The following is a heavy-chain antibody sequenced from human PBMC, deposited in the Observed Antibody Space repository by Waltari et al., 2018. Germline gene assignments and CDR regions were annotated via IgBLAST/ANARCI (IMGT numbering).Heavy chain of an antibody. D-gene: IGHD3-22*01. Sequence: QVQLQQWGAGLLKPSETLSLTCAVYGGSFSGYYWSWIRQPPGKGLEWIGEINHSGSTNYNPSLKSRVTISVDTSKNQFSLKLSSVTAADTAVYYCARINTYYYDSSGSPPFDYWGQGTLVIVSS. CDR1: GGSFSGYY. CDR3: ARINTYYYDSSGSPPFDY. V-gene: IGHV4-34*01. J-gene: IGHJ4*02. CDR2: INHSGST.